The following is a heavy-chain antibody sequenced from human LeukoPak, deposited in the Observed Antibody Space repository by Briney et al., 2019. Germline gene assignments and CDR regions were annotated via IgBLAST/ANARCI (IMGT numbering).Heavy chain of an antibody. V-gene: IGHV4-34*01. CDR3: ARGERAADCHFDY. D-gene: IGHD6-13*01. CDR2: INHSGST. CDR1: GGSFSGYY. Sequence: SETLSLTCAVYGGSFSGYYWSWIRQPPGKGLEWIGEINHSGSTNYNPSLKSRVTISVETSKNQFSLKLSSVTAADTAVYYCARGERAADCHFDYWGQGTLVTVSS. J-gene: IGHJ4*02.